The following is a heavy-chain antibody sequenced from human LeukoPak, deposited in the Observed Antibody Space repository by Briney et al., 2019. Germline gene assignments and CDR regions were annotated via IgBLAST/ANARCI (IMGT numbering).Heavy chain of an antibody. CDR2: IIPIFGTA. D-gene: IGHD3-22*01. Sequence: ASVKVSCKASGGTFSSYAISWVRQAPGQGLEWMGGIIPIFGTANYAQKFQGRVTITTDESTSTAYMELSSLRSEDTAVYYCASGPDSSGYSFDYWGQGTLVTVSS. J-gene: IGHJ4*02. CDR1: GGTFSSYA. V-gene: IGHV1-69*05. CDR3: ASGPDSSGYSFDY.